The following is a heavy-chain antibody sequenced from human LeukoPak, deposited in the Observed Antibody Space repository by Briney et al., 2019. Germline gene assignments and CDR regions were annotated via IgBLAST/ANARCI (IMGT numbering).Heavy chain of an antibody. CDR2: IYTSGST. D-gene: IGHD6-19*01. CDR1: GGSISSGSYY. CDR3: ARETYSSGWYSDY. J-gene: IGHJ4*02. Sequence: SETLSLTCTVSGGSISSGSYYWSWIRQPAGKGLEWIGRIYTSGSTNYNPSLKSRVTISVDTSKNHFSLKLSSVTAADTAVYYCARETYSSGWYSDYWGQGTLVTVSS. V-gene: IGHV4-61*02.